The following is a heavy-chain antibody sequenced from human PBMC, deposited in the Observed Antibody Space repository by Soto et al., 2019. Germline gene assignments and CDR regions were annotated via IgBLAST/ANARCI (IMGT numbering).Heavy chain of an antibody. J-gene: IGHJ4*02. Sequence: GGSLRLSCAASGFTFSSYAMSWVRQAPGKGLEWVSAISGSGGSTYYADSVKGRFTNSRDNSKNTLYLQMNSLRAEDTAVYYCAKLHDYGDYRFDYWGQGTLVTVSS. CDR1: GFTFSSYA. CDR3: AKLHDYGDYRFDY. CDR2: ISGSGGST. V-gene: IGHV3-23*01. D-gene: IGHD4-17*01.